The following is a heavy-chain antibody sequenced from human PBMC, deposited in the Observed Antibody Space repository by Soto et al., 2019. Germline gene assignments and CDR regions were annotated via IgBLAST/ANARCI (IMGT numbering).Heavy chain of an antibody. V-gene: IGHV1-69*01. CDR2: IIPIFGTA. J-gene: IGHJ4*02. CDR3: ASGDDYGGNSQYYFDY. Sequence: QVQLVQSGAEVKKPGSSVKVSCKASGGTFSSYAISWVRQAPGQGLEWMGGIIPIFGTANYAQKFQGRVTITADESTSTAYMELSSLRSEDTAVYYCASGDDYGGNSQYYFDYWGQGTLVTVSS. CDR1: GGTFSSYA. D-gene: IGHD4-17*01.